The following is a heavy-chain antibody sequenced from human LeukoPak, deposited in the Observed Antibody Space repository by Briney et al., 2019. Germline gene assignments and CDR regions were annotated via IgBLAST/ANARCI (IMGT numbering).Heavy chain of an antibody. CDR1: GFTFSSYA. V-gene: IGHV3-64*01. J-gene: IGHJ4*02. CDR2: ISSNGGST. Sequence: PGGSLRLSCAASGFTFSSYAMHWVRQAPGKGLEYVSAISSNGGSTYYANSVKGRFTISRDNSKNTLYLQMGSLRAEDMAVYYCARGYSYGPADWGQGTLVTVSS. D-gene: IGHD5-18*01. CDR3: ARGYSYGPAD.